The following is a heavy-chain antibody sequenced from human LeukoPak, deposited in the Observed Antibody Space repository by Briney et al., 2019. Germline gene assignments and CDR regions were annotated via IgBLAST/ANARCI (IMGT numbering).Heavy chain of an antibody. J-gene: IGHJ4*02. Sequence: SETLSLTCTVSGGSISSYYWSWIRQPPGRGLEWIGYVYYSGSTNYNSSLKSRVAISVDTSKNQFSLNLRSVTAADTAVYYCARHGGGTYLQYWGQGALVIVSA. CDR1: GGSISSYY. CDR3: ARHGGGTYLQY. V-gene: IGHV4-59*08. D-gene: IGHD1-26*01. CDR2: VYYSGST.